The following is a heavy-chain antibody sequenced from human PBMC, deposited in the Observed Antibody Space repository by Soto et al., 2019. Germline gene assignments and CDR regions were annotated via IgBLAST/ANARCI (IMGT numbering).Heavy chain of an antibody. Sequence: SETLSLTCTVIGDSVSSNNYYWSWIRQRPGKGLEWIGYIHYSGDSYDNPSLTSRITMSMDVSKNQFSLNLRSVTAADTGIYYCARDVNDSSGSQGFDYWGQGTLVTVSS. J-gene: IGHJ4*02. CDR1: GDSVSSNNYY. CDR2: IHYSGDS. V-gene: IGHV4-31*03. CDR3: ARDVNDSSGSQGFDY. D-gene: IGHD3-22*01.